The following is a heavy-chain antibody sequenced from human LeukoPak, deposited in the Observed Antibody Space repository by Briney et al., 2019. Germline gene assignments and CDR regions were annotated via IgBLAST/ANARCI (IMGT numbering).Heavy chain of an antibody. V-gene: IGHV1-69*05. Sequence: GASVRVSCKASGGTFSSYAISWVRQAPGQGLEWMGGIIPIFGTANYAQKFQGRVTITTDESTSTAYMELSSLRSEDTAVYYCAAGGSSWGTFDIWGQGTMVTVSS. J-gene: IGHJ3*02. D-gene: IGHD6-13*01. CDR1: GGTFSSYA. CDR2: IIPIFGTA. CDR3: AAGGSSWGTFDI.